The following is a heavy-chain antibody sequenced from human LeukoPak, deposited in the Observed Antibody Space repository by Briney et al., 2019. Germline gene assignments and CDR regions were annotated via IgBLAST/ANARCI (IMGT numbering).Heavy chain of an antibody. Sequence: ASVKVSCKASGYTFTSYYMHWVRQAPGQGLEWMGIINPSGGSTGYAQKFQGRVTMTRDTSTSTVYMELSSLRSEDTAVYYCARDWEAAAVPDYWGQGALVTVSP. D-gene: IGHD2-15*01. CDR3: ARDWEAAAVPDY. CDR2: INPSGGST. V-gene: IGHV1-46*01. J-gene: IGHJ4*02. CDR1: GYTFTSYY.